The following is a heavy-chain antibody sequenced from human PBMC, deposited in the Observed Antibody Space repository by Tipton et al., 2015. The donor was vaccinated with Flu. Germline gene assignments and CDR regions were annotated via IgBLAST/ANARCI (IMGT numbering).Heavy chain of an antibody. CDR3: ARRDYSNYVSDPKSWFDP. V-gene: IGHV4-38-2*01. D-gene: IGHD2-15*01. Sequence: TLSLTCDISGCSTRRAYYWGWIRQPPGRGLEWIGTVSRSGSTIYNPSLKSRVTISIDRSKNQFSLNLKSVTAADMAVYYCARRDYSNYVSDPKSWFDPWGQGTLVAVSS. J-gene: IGHJ5*02. CDR2: VSRSGST. CDR1: GCSTRRAYY.